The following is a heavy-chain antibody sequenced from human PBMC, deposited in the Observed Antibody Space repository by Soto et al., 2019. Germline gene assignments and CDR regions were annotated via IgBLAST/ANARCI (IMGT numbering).Heavy chain of an antibody. Sequence: GSLRLSCAASGFTFSSYSMNWVRQAPGKGLEWVSYISSSSSTIYYADSVKGRFTISRDNAKNSLYLQMNSLRAEDTAVYYCARAPVIAAADYWGQGTLVTVSS. CDR3: ARAPVIAAADY. CDR1: GFTFSSYS. D-gene: IGHD6-13*01. J-gene: IGHJ4*02. V-gene: IGHV3-48*01. CDR2: ISSSSSTI.